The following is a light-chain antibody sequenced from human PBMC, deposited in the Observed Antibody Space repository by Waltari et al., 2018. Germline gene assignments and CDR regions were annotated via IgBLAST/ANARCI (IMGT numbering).Light chain of an antibody. CDR2: DAS. CDR1: QTVSSN. J-gene: IGKJ5*01. Sequence: EVVMTQSPATLSVFPGESATLSCRPSQTVSSNLAWYQQRPGQAPRLLIFDASTRAPSVPARFSGSGSGTEFTLTIRSLQSEDSAVYSCQQYNRWPPITFGQGTRLEIK. CDR3: QQYNRWPPIT. V-gene: IGKV3-15*01.